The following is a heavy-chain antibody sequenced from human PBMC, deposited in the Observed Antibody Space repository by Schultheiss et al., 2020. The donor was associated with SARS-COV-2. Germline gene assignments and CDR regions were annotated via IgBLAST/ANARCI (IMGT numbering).Heavy chain of an antibody. CDR3: ARVDTAMPNYYYYGMDV. D-gene: IGHD5-18*01. Sequence: ISCKTSGYIFTNYGISWVRQAPGQGLEWMGWISAYNGNTNSAQNLQDRVTMTTDTSTSTAYMELSSLRSEDTAVYYCARVDTAMPNYYYYGMDVWGQGTTVTVSS. V-gene: IGHV1-18*01. CDR1: GYIFTNYG. J-gene: IGHJ6*02. CDR2: ISAYNGNT.